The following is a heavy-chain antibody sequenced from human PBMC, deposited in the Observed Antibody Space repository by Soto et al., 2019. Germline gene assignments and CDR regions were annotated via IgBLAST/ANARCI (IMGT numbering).Heavy chain of an antibody. CDR3: ARPWLNYYDHGMDV. Sequence: LSLTCTVSGGSISSSSYYWGWIRHPPGKGLEWIGSIYYSGSTYYNPSLKSRVTISVDTSKNQFSLKLSSVTAADTAVYYCARPWLNYYDHGMDVWGQGTTVTVSS. J-gene: IGHJ6*02. D-gene: IGHD5-12*01. V-gene: IGHV4-39*01. CDR1: GGSISSSSYY. CDR2: IYYSGST.